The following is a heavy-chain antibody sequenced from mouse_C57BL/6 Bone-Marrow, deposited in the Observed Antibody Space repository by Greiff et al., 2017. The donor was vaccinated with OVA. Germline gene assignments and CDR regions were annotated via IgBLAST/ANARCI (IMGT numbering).Heavy chain of an antibody. D-gene: IGHD1-2*01. J-gene: IGHJ2*01. Sequence: VQLQQSGAELVRPGASVKLSCTASGFNIKDYYMHWVKQRPEQGLEWIGRLDPEDGDPKYAPKFQGKATMTADTSSNTAYLQLSSLTSEDTAVYYCTTTTAGYFDYWGQGTTLTVSS. CDR3: TTTTAGYFDY. CDR2: LDPEDGDP. CDR1: GFNIKDYY. V-gene: IGHV14-1*01.